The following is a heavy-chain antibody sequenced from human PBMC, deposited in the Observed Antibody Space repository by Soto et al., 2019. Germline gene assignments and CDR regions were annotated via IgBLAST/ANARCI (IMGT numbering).Heavy chain of an antibody. CDR1: GGSISSSS. V-gene: IGHV4-59*04. CDR3: ARRSSSSLGSLFDP. Sequence: KTSETLSLTCTVSGGSISSSSWSWIRQPPGRGLEWIGAMYYTGNKNYNPSLESRVTMSVDTSKNQFSLKLSSVTPTDTAVYYCARRSSSSLGSLFDPWGRGILVTVS. D-gene: IGHD6-6*01. CDR2: MYYTGNK. J-gene: IGHJ5*02.